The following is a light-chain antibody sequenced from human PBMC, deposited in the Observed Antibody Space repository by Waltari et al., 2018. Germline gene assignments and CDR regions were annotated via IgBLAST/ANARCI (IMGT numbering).Light chain of an antibody. CDR3: MQGTHWPRT. V-gene: IGKV2-30*02. J-gene: IGKJ1*01. Sequence: DVVLTQSPLSLPVTLGQPASISCRSSESLVHSDGNTYLNWFHQRPGQSPRRLFYQVSNRGSGVPDRFSGSGSGSDFTLKISRVEAEDVGVYYCMQGTHWPRTFGQGTKVEIK. CDR2: QVS. CDR1: ESLVHSDGNTY.